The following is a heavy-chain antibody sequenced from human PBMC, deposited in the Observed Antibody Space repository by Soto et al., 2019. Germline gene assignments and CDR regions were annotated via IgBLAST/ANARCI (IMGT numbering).Heavy chain of an antibody. J-gene: IGHJ5*02. D-gene: IGHD2-2*01. CDR1: GGSISSGGYY. Sequence: QVQLQESGPGLVKPSQTLSLTCTVSGGSISSGGYYWSWIRQHPGKGLEWIGYIYYSGSTYYNPSLKSRVTISVDTSKNQFSLKRSSVTAADTAVYYCARTLAGADIVVVPAAVFVWFDPWGQGTLVTVSS. CDR2: IYYSGST. V-gene: IGHV4-31*03. CDR3: ARTLAGADIVVVPAAVFVWFDP.